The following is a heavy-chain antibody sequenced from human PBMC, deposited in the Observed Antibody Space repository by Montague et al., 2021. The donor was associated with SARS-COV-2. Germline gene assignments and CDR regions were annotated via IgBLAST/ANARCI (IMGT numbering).Heavy chain of an antibody. CDR1: GFSLSTSGMC. CDR2: IDWDDDK. D-gene: IGHD6-13*01. V-gene: IGHV2-70*11. J-gene: IGHJ5*02. Sequence: PALVKPTQTLTLTCTFSGFSLSTSGMCVSWIRQPPGKALEWLARIDWDDDKYYCTSLKTRLTISKDTSKNQVVLTMTNMDPVDTATYYCARILVAAAGSPFDPWGQGTLVTVSS. CDR3: ARILVAAAGSPFDP.